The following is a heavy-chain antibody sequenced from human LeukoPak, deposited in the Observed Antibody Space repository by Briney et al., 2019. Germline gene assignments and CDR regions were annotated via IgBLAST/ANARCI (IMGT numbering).Heavy chain of an antibody. J-gene: IGHJ4*02. D-gene: IGHD5-18*01. Sequence: SETLSLTCTVSGGSISSSSYYWGWIRQPPGKGLEWIGSIYYSGTTYYSPSLKSRITISIDTSKNQLSLKLSSVTAADTAIHYCARHRDTAMALDYWGQGILVTVS. CDR2: IYYSGTT. CDR3: ARHRDTAMALDY. V-gene: IGHV4-39*01. CDR1: GGSISSSSYY.